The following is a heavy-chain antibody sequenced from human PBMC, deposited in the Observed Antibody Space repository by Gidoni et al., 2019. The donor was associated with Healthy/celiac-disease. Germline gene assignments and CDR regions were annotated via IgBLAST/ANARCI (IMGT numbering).Heavy chain of an antibody. CDR2: ISGSGGST. D-gene: IGHD3-10*01. J-gene: IGHJ5*02. CDR3: AKDRPKSITMVRGVSESYNWFDP. Sequence: EVQLLESGGGLVQPGGSLRLSCAASGFTFSSYAMSWVRQAPGKGLEWVSAISGSGGSTYYADSVKGRFTISRDNSKNTLYLQMNSLRAEDTAVYYCAKDRPKSITMVRGVSESYNWFDPWGQGTLVTVSS. CDR1: GFTFSSYA. V-gene: IGHV3-23*01.